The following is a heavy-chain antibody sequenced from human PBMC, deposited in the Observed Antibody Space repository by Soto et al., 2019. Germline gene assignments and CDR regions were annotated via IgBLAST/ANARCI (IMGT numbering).Heavy chain of an antibody. CDR3: SKDVENSGYYY. CDR2: ISSTTNYI. Sequence: GGSLRLPCAASGFTFTRYSMSWVRQAPGKGLEWVSSISSTTNYIYYGDSMKGRLTISRDNSKNTLYLQMNSLRAEDTAVYYCSKDVENSGYYYWGQGTMVTVSS. CDR1: GFTFTRYS. J-gene: IGHJ4*03. D-gene: IGHD3-22*01. V-gene: IGHV3-21*04.